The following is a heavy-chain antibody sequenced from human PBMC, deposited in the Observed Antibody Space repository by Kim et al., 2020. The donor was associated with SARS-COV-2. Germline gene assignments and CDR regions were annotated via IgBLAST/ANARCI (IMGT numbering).Heavy chain of an antibody. Sequence: GGSLRLSCAASGFTFSYYSMNWVRQAPGKGLEWVSYISSSSSPISYADSVKGRFNVSRDNTKNSLYLQMNSLRDEDTAVYYCAREGQWLSLYYYGMDVWGQGTTVTVSS. D-gene: IGHD6-19*01. CDR1: GFTFSYYS. CDR2: ISSSSSPI. J-gene: IGHJ6*02. V-gene: IGHV3-48*02. CDR3: AREGQWLSLYYYGMDV.